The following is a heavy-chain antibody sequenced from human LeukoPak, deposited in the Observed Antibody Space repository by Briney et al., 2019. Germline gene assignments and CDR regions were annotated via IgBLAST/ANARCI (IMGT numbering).Heavy chain of an antibody. D-gene: IGHD5-18*01. CDR3: AREGYSYGYDAFDI. CDR2: ISSSSSTI. Sequence: GGSLRLSCAASGFTFSDYYLSWIRQAPGKGLEWVSYISSSSSTIYYADSVKGRFTISRDNAKNSLYLQMNSLRAEDTAMYYCAREGYSYGYDAFDIWGQGTMVTVSS. CDR1: GFTFSDYY. J-gene: IGHJ3*02. V-gene: IGHV3-11*04.